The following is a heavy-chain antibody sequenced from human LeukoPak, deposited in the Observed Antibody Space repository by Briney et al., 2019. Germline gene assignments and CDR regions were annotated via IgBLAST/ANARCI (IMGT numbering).Heavy chain of an antibody. V-gene: IGHV3-21*01. CDR1: GFTFSSYS. D-gene: IGHD5-18*01. J-gene: IGHJ4*02. CDR3: ARDQPYPGYGYFDY. Sequence: GGSLRLSCAASGFTFSSYSMNWVRQAPGKGLEWVSSISSSSSYKYYTGSVKGRFTISRDNAKNSLYLQMNSLRAEDTAVYYCARDQPYPGYGYFDYWGQGTLVTVSS. CDR2: ISSSSSYK.